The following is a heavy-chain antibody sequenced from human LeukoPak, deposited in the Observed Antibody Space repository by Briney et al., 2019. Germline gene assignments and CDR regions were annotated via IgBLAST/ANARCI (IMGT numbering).Heavy chain of an antibody. Sequence: SETLSLTCTVSGGSISSSSYYWGWIRQPPGKGLEWIGSIYYSGSTYYNPSLKSRVTISVDTSKNQFSLKLSSVTAADTAVYYCARGRAAGRSYYYYYMDVWGKGTTVTVSS. V-gene: IGHV4-39*07. CDR3: ARGRAAGRSYYYYYMDV. CDR1: GGSISSSSYY. CDR2: IYYSGST. J-gene: IGHJ6*03. D-gene: IGHD6-13*01.